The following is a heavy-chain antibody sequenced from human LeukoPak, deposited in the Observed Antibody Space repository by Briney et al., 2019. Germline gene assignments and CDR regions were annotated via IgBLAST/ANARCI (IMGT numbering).Heavy chain of an antibody. CDR2: IYYSESA. D-gene: IGHD3-9*01. CDR3: ARKRSFDL. V-gene: IGHV4-59*02. Sequence: SETLSLTCTVSGDSVSSYYWSWIRQPPGKRLEWIGCIYYSESATYNPSLKSRVTISLDTSKNQFFLKPSSVTAADTAVYYCARKRSFDLWGQGTLVTVSS. J-gene: IGHJ4*02. CDR1: GDSVSSYY.